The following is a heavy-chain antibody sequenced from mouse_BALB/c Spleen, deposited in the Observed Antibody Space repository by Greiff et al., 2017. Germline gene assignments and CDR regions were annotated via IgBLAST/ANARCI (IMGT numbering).Heavy chain of an antibody. CDR3: ARDGYRYDVSYAMDY. D-gene: IGHD2-14*01. V-gene: IGHV2-9*02. Sequence: VKLVESGPGLVAPSQSLSITCTVSGFSLTSYGVHWVRQPPGKGLEWLGVIWAGGSPNYNSALMSRLSISKDNSKSQVFLKMNSLQTDDTALYYCARDGYRYDVSYAMDYWGQGTSVTVSS. J-gene: IGHJ4*01. CDR2: IWAGGSP. CDR1: GFSLTSYG.